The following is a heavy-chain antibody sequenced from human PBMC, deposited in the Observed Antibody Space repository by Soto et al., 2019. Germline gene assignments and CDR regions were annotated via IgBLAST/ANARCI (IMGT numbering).Heavy chain of an antibody. J-gene: IGHJ4*02. CDR2: IYYSGST. V-gene: IGHV4-39*01. Sequence: QLQLQESGPGLVKPSETLSLTCTVSGGSISSSSYYWGWIRQPPGKGLEWIGSIYYSGSTYYNPSRKRRVTISVDTSKNQFSLKRSSVTAADTAVYYCARGSTVTTRGYYFDYWGQGTLVTVSS. D-gene: IGHD4-17*01. CDR3: ARGSTVTTRGYYFDY. CDR1: GGSISSSSYY.